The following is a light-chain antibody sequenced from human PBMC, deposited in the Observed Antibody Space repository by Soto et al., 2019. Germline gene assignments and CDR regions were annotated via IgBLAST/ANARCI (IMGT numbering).Light chain of an antibody. V-gene: IGKV1-9*01. J-gene: IGKJ3*01. CDR3: QQLNSYPFT. CDR2: AAS. CDR1: QGISSF. Sequence: DIQLTQSPSFLSASVGDRVTITCRASQGISSFLTWYQQKPGKAPNLLIYAASTLQSGVPSRFSGSGSGTEFTLTLSSLQPEDFATYYCQQLNSYPFTFGPGTKVDIK.